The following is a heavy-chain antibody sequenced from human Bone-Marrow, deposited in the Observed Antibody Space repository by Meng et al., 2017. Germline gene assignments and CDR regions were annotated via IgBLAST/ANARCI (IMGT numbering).Heavy chain of an antibody. CDR1: GYTFTSYD. D-gene: IGHD3-3*01. Sequence: ASVKVSCKASGYTFTSYDINWVRQATGQGLEWMGWMNPNSGNTGYAQKFQGRVTMTRNTSISTAYMELSSLRSEDTAVYYCARTRSYYDFWSGYYPYWYFGLWGRGNRV. V-gene: IGHV1-8*01. CDR2: MNPNSGNT. J-gene: IGHJ2*01. CDR3: ARTRSYYDFWSGYYPYWYFGL.